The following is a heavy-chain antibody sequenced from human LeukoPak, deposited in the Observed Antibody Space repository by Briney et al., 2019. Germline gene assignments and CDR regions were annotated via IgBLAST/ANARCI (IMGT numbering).Heavy chain of an antibody. V-gene: IGHV4-59*01. J-gene: IGHJ4*02. D-gene: IGHD3-10*01. Sequence: SETLSLTCTISGGSISSYYWSWIRQPPGKGLEWIGYIYYSGSTNYNPSLKSRVTISVDTSKNQFSLKLSSVTAADTAVYYCARDRSEFDYWGQGTLVTVSS. CDR3: ARDRSEFDY. CDR1: GGSISSYY. CDR2: IYYSGST.